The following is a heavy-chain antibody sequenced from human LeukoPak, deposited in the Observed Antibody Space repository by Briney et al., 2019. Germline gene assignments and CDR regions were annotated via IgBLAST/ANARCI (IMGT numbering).Heavy chain of an antibody. D-gene: IGHD6-13*01. CDR3: ARGEAATGTPIGY. J-gene: IGHJ4*02. V-gene: IGHV3-33*01. Sequence: GGSLRLSCTASGFTFSNYGMHWVRQAPGKGLEWVAVIWHDESNKYFVDSVKGRFTISRDNSKNTLYLQMESLRAEDTAVYYCARGEAATGTPIGYWGQGTLVTVSP. CDR2: IWHDESNK. CDR1: GFTFSNYG.